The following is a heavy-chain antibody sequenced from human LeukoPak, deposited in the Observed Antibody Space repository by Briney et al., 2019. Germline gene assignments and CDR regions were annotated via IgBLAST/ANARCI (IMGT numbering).Heavy chain of an antibody. CDR1: GFTFSSYS. Sequence: GGSLRLSCAASGFTFSSYSMNWVRQAPGKGLEWVAFIGSDGRDKYYADSVRGRFSSSRDNSKNMLELQMNNLRAEDTAVYYCAKDRDRNYYYYMGVWGKGTTVTISS. V-gene: IGHV3-30*02. D-gene: IGHD5-24*01. CDR2: IGSDGRDK. CDR3: AKDRDRNYYYYMGV. J-gene: IGHJ6*03.